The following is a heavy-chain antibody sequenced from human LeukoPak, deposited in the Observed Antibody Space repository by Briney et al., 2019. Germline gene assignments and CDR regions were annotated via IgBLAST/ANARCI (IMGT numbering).Heavy chain of an antibody. V-gene: IGHV3-23*01. CDR3: AKDRVTMVRGVILHY. CDR1: GFTVSSNY. J-gene: IGHJ4*02. D-gene: IGHD3-10*01. Sequence: GGSLRLSCAASGFTVSSNYMSWVRQAPGKGLEWVSAISGSGGSTYYADSVKGRFTISRDNSKNTLYLQMNSLRAEDTAVYYCAKDRVTMVRGVILHYWGQGTLVTVSS. CDR2: ISGSGGST.